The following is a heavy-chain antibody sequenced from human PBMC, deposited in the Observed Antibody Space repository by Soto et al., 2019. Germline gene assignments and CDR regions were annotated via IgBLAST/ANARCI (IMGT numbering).Heavy chain of an antibody. CDR3: AKDESPGYSYGQGFDY. V-gene: IGHV3-30*18. Sequence: QVQLVESGGGVVQPGRSLRLSCAASGFTFSSYGMHWVRQAPGKGLEWVAVISYDGSNKYYADSVKGRFTISRDNSKNTLYLQMNSQRAEDTAVYYCAKDESPGYSYGQGFDYWGQGTLVTVSS. CDR1: GFTFSSYG. D-gene: IGHD5-18*01. CDR2: ISYDGSNK. J-gene: IGHJ4*02.